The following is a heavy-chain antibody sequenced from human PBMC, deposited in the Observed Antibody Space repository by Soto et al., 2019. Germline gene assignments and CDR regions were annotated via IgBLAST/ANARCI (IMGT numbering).Heavy chain of an antibody. CDR1: GGAIISYY. Sequence: PSETLSLTCIVSGGAIISYYWSWIRQPPGKGLEWTGHIYYSGSTNYNPSLKSRVTISVDTSKNHFSLKLSSVTAADTAVYYCARSSPRVVSPWDYWGQGTLVTVSS. CDR2: IYYSGST. D-gene: IGHD3-3*01. J-gene: IGHJ4*02. V-gene: IGHV4-59*01. CDR3: ARSSPRVVSPWDY.